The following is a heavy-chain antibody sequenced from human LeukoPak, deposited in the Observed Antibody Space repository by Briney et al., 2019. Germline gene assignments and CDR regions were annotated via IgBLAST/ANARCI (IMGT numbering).Heavy chain of an antibody. D-gene: IGHD3-10*02. V-gene: IGHV1-69*05. J-gene: IGHJ3*02. CDR2: IIPIFGTA. CDR1: GGTFSSYA. CDR3: ASTHYYVGGDAFDI. Sequence: SVKVSCKASGGTFSSYAISWVRQAPGQGLEWMGRIIPIFGTANYAQKFQGRVTITTDESTSTAYMELSSLRSEDTAVYYCASTHYYVGGDAFDIWGQGTMVTVSS.